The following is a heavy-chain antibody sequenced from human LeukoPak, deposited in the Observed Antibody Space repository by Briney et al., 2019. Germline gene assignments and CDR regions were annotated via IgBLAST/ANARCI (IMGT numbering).Heavy chain of an antibody. CDR2: IRSKADSYTT. CDR3: RAAADLNDY. CDR1: GFTFSGSA. Sequence: GGSLRLSCAASGFTFSGSAMHRVRQAFGKGLEWLGRIRSKADSYTTAYAASVKGRFIVSRDDSKNTAYLQMDSLKTEDTAVYYCRAAADLNDYWGQGTLVTVSS. V-gene: IGHV3-73*01. D-gene: IGHD6-13*01. J-gene: IGHJ4*02.